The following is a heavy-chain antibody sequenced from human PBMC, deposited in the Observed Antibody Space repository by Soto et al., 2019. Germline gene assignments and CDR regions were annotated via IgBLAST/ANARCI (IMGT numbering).Heavy chain of an antibody. J-gene: IGHJ6*02. Sequence: PGEALRLSCAASGFTFSDCYMSWIRQAPGKGLEWVSYISSSGSTIYYADSVKGRFTISRDHAKNSLYLQMNSLRAEDTAVYYCARARLLQFPAYYYYCMHAWGHAIPVTVS. CDR1: GFTFSDCY. CDR3: ARARLLQFPAYYYYCMHA. V-gene: IGHV3-11*01. D-gene: IGHD2-21*01. CDR2: ISSSGSTI.